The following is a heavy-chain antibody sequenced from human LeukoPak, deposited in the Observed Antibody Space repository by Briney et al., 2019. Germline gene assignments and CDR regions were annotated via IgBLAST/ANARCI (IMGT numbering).Heavy chain of an antibody. V-gene: IGHV5-51*01. J-gene: IGHJ5*02. D-gene: IGHD6-19*01. CDR1: GYSFTNYW. CDR3: ARGDTSGSMFWFDP. CDR2: INPGDSNI. Sequence: GESLKISCKGSGYSFTNYWIGWVRQMPGKGLEWMGIINPGDSNIRYSPSFQGQVTISADKSISTAYLQWSSLKASDTAMYYCARGDTSGSMFWFDPWGQGTLVTVTS.